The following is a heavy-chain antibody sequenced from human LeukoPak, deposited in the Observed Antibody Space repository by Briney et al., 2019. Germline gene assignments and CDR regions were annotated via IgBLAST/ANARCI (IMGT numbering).Heavy chain of an antibody. V-gene: IGHV3-23*01. D-gene: IGHD3-10*01. J-gene: IGHJ6*03. CDR2: ISGSGGST. CDR3: AKDRGNYYYYMDV. CDR1: GFTFSSYG. Sequence: PGGTLRHSCAASGFTFSSYGMCWVRQAPGKGLEWVSAISGSGGSTYYADSVKGRFTISRDNSKNTLYLQMNSLRAEDTAVYYCAKDRGNYYYYMDVWGKGTTVTISS.